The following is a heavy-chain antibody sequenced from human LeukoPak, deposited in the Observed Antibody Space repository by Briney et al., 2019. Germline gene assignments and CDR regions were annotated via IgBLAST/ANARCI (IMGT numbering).Heavy chain of an antibody. Sequence: SETLSPTRTVSGDPITTSSDYKWTWIRQTPRKGLEWIGYIYYSGSTNYNPSLQSRVTISVDTSNNQFSLRLTSVTAADTAVYYCAREYSAFDYWGQGALVTVSS. V-gene: IGHV4-61*08. CDR3: AREYSAFDY. CDR1: GDPITTSSDY. D-gene: IGHD5-12*01. J-gene: IGHJ4*02. CDR2: IYYSGST.